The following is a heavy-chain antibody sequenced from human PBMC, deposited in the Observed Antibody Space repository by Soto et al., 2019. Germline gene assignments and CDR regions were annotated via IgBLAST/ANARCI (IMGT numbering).Heavy chain of an antibody. Sequence: QVQLQESGPGLVKPSETLSLTCTVSGGSISSYYWSWIRQPPGKGLEWIGYIYYSGSTNYNPSLKSRVTISVDTSKNQFSLKLRSVTAADTAVYYCARVGVWSGYYTDWFDPWGQGTLVTVSS. CDR2: IYYSGST. CDR3: ARVGVWSGYYTDWFDP. V-gene: IGHV4-59*01. D-gene: IGHD3-3*01. J-gene: IGHJ5*02. CDR1: GGSISSYY.